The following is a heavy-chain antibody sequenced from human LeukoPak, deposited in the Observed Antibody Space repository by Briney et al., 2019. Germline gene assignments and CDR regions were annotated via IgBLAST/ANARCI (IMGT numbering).Heavy chain of an antibody. CDR3: TRVSYYGTQPPD. J-gene: IGHJ4*02. CDR2: IYYSGNT. V-gene: IGHV4-39*01. Sequence: SETLSLTCPVSGGSISSSSYYWGWIRQPRGKGLEWIGSIYYSGNTYYNPSLKSRVTISVDTSKNQFSLKLSSVTAADTAVYYCTRVSYYGTQPPDWGQGTLVTVSA. CDR1: GGSISSSSYY. D-gene: IGHD3-10*01.